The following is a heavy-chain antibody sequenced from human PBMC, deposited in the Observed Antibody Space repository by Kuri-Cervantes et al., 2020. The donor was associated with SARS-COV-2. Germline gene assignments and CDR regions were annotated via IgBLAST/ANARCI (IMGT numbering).Heavy chain of an antibody. CDR2: IWYDGSNK. CDR1: GFTFSSYG. CDR3: AKDHGVGALDY. Sequence: GESLKISCAASGFTFSSYGMHWVRQAPGKGLEWVAVIWYDGSNKYYADSVKGRFTISRDNSKNTLYLQMNSLRAEDTAAHYCAKDHGVGALDYWGQGTLVTVSS. D-gene: IGHD1-26*01. J-gene: IGHJ4*02. V-gene: IGHV3-33*06.